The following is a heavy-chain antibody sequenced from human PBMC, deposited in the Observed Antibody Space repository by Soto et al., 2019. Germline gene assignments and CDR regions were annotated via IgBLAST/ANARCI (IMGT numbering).Heavy chain of an antibody. D-gene: IGHD3-22*01. CDR1: GFTFSSYA. J-gene: IGHJ4*02. CDR3: ARDLRLNDSYDSSGYPDY. CDR2: ISDDGSNK. Sequence: GGPLRLSCAASGFTFSSYAMHMVRQAPGKGLEWGAVISDDGSNKYYADSVKGRFTISRDNSKNTLYLQMNSLRAEDKAVYYSARDLRLNDSYDSSGYPDYWGQGSLVTVSS. V-gene: IGHV3-30-3*01.